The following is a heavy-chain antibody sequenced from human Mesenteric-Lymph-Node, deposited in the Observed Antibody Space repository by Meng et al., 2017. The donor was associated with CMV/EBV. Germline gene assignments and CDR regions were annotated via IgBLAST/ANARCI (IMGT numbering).Heavy chain of an antibody. D-gene: IGHD6-19*01. J-gene: IGHJ6*01. V-gene: IGHV3-23*01. CDR3: AKYLPVSGSATPFAIDV. Sequence: GESLKTLRAASGFTFSNFAMSRVRQASGVGLVWVSAFSASGEATYYADSVQGRISISRDSSKNTLYLQMNSLRVEDTAVYFCAKYLPVSGSATPFAIDVWGQGTTVTVSS. CDR1: GFTFSNFA. CDR2: FSASGEAT.